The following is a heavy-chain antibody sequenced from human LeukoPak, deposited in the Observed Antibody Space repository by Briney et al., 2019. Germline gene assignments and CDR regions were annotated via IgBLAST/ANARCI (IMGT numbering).Heavy chain of an antibody. V-gene: IGHV4-31*03. CDR1: GGSISSGGYY. D-gene: IGHD6-13*01. CDR2: IHYSGST. CDR3: ARGIAAAGPRYYFDY. J-gene: IGHJ4*02. Sequence: PSQTLSLTCTVSGGSISSGGYYWSWIRQHPGKGLEWIGYIHYSGSTYYNPSLESRVTISVDTSKNQFSLKLSSVTAADTAVYYCARGIAAAGPRYYFDYWGQGTLVTVSS.